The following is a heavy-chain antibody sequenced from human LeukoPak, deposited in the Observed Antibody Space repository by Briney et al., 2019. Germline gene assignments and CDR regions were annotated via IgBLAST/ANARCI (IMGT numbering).Heavy chain of an antibody. CDR3: AKDLGIAAAVVSLDY. CDR2: ISSGSSNK. D-gene: IGHD6-13*01. Sequence: GGSLRLSCAASGFTFSSYSMNWVRQTPEKGLEWVSYISSGSSNKYYADSVKGRFTISRDNAKNSLFLQTNSLRVEDTAVYYCAKDLGIAAAVVSLDYWGQGTLVTVSS. CDR1: GFTFSSYS. V-gene: IGHV3-48*01. J-gene: IGHJ4*02.